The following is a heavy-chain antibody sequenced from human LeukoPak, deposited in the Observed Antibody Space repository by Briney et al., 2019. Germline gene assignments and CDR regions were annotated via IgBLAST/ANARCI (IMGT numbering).Heavy chain of an antibody. CDR1: GLSFSSQA. V-gene: IGHV3-23*01. J-gene: IGHJ4*02. CDR3: AKVPGDHIGSGRSGY. Sequence: GGSLRLSCAASGLSFSSQAMTWVRQAPGKGLEWVSGMSGSGDHIYYADSVKGRFTISRDNSRDTLYLQMNRLRAEGTAIYYCAKVPGDHIGSGRSGYWGQGTLVTVSS. CDR2: MSGSGDHI. D-gene: IGHD3-10*01.